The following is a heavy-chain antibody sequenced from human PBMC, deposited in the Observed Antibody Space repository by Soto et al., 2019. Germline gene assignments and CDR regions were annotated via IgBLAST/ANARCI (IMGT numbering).Heavy chain of an antibody. D-gene: IGHD5-18*01. CDR2: ISYDGSNK. CDR3: ASGGGYSYGCSSAFDI. J-gene: IGHJ3*02. V-gene: IGHV3-30-3*01. Sequence: QVQLVESGGGVVQPGRSLRLSCAASGFTFSSYAMHWVRQAPGKGLEWVAVISYDGSNKYYADSVKGRFTISRDNTKNSRERQMNSLRAEDTAVYYCASGGGYSYGCSSAFDIWGQGTMVTVSS. CDR1: GFTFSSYA.